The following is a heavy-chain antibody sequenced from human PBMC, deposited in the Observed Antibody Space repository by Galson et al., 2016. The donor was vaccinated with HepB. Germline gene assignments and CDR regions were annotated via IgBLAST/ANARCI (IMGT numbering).Heavy chain of an antibody. J-gene: IGHJ6*04. CDR2: ISRSGDST. Sequence: SLRLSCAASGFTFSNYGMTWVRQAPGKGLEVVSSISRSGDSTDYADSVKGRFTISRDNSKNTLSLQMNSLTADDTAIYYCAHGSTAPAVWGKGTTVTVSS. CDR1: GFTFSNYG. D-gene: IGHD2-2*01. V-gene: IGHV3-23*01. CDR3: AHGSTAPAV.